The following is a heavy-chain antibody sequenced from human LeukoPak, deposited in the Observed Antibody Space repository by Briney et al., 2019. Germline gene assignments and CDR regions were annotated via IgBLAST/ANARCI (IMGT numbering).Heavy chain of an antibody. V-gene: IGHV3-21*01. CDR1: GFTFSSYS. J-gene: IGHJ3*02. CDR3: ARGSATIFGVIDAFDI. Sequence: GGSLRLSCAASGFTFSSYSMNWVRQAPGKGLEWVSSISSSSSYIYYADSVKGRFTISRDNAKNSLYLQMNSLRAEDTAVYYCARGSATIFGVIDAFDIWGQGTMVIVSS. CDR2: ISSSSSYI. D-gene: IGHD3-3*01.